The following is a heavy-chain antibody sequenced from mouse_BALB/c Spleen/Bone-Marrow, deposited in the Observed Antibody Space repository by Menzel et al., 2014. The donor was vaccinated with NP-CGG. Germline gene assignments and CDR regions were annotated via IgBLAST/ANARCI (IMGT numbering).Heavy chain of an antibody. CDR2: INPSNGGT. Sequence: QVQLQQSGAELVKPGASVKLSCKASGYTFTSYYMYWVKQRPGQGLEWIGEINPSNGGTNFNEKFKSRATLTVDKSSSTAYMQHSSLTSEDSAVYYCTRLPHWGQGTSVTVSS. J-gene: IGHJ4*01. V-gene: IGHV1S81*02. D-gene: IGHD5-1*01. CDR1: GYTFTSYY. CDR3: TRLPH.